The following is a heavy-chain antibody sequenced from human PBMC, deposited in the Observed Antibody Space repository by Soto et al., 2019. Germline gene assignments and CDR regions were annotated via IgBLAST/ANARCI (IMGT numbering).Heavy chain of an antibody. CDR2: IYHTGNT. V-gene: IGHV4-30-2*01. J-gene: IGHJ6*02. CDR1: GGSINSGGYS. CDR3: ARVERILSTPFAYGMDV. Sequence: QLQLQESGSGLVKPSQTLSLTCTVSGGSINSGGYSWIWIRQPPGKGLEWIGYIYHTGNTFYNPSLQSRVTISVDQSKNPFSLSLGSVTAADTAMYYCARVERILSTPFAYGMDVWGQGTTVTVSS. D-gene: IGHD2-2*01.